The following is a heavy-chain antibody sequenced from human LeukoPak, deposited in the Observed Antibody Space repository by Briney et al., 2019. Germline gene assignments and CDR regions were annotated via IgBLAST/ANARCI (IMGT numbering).Heavy chain of an antibody. CDR1: GFTFSSSA. CDR3: AKQLGYCSDGSCYFPY. Sequence: GGSLRLSCAASGFTFSSSAMSWVRQAPGKGLEWVSAISNNGGYTYYADSVQGRLTISRDNSKSTLCLQMNSLRAEDTAVYYCAKQLGYCSDGSCYFPYWGQGTLVTVTS. CDR2: ISNNGGYT. D-gene: IGHD2-15*01. V-gene: IGHV3-23*01. J-gene: IGHJ4*02.